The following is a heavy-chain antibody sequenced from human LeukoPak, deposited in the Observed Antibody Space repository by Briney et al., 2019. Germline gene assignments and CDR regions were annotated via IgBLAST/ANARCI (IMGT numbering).Heavy chain of an antibody. V-gene: IGHV3-30*02. CDR2: IRYDGSNK. CDR3: AKIASYDILTGYYYYYYMDV. CDR1: GFTFSSYG. D-gene: IGHD3-9*01. J-gene: IGHJ6*03. Sequence: GGSLRLSCTASGFTFSSYGMHWVRQAPGKGLEWVAFIRYDGSNKYYADSVKGRFTISRDNSKNTLYLQMNSLRAEDTAAYYCAKIASYDILTGYYYYYYMDVWGKGTTVTISS.